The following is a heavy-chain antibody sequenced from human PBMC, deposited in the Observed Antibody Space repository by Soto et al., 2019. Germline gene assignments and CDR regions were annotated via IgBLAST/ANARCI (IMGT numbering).Heavy chain of an antibody. CDR2: IYPCDSDT. V-gene: IGHV5-51*01. Sequence: GESLKISCQGSGYSFTRYWLGWVRQMPGKGLEWMGIIYPCDSDTRHSPSFQDQVTISADKSISTGCLQWSSLKASNTAMYYCARRSWNGGWFDPWGQGTLVTVSS. J-gene: IGHJ5*02. CDR3: ARRSWNGGWFDP. D-gene: IGHD1-1*01. CDR1: GYSFTRYW.